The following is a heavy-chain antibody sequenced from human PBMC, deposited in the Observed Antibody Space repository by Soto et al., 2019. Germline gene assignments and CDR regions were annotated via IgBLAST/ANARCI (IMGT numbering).Heavy chain of an antibody. CDR3: VWGYGSGSYYVEY. CDR1: GFTFDDYA. V-gene: IGHV3-9*01. CDR2: ISWNSGSI. J-gene: IGHJ4*02. D-gene: IGHD3-10*01. Sequence: EVQLVESGGGLVQPGRSLRLSCAASGFTFDDYAMHWVRQAPGKGLEWVSGISWNSGSIGYADSVKGRFTISRDNXKNSLYLQMNSLRAEDTALYYCVWGYGSGSYYVEYWGQGTLVTVSS.